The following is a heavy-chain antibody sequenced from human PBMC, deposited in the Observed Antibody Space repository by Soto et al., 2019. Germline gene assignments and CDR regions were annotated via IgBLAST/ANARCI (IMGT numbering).Heavy chain of an antibody. J-gene: IGHJ3*02. V-gene: IGHV3-48*01. Sequence: GGSLRLSCAASGFTFSSHGMNWVRQAPGKGLEWVSYISSGGSTIYYADSVKGRFTISRDNAKNSLYLQRNSLRAEDTAVHYCAGGRISVVRGVIISGAFDMWGQGTMVTVSS. D-gene: IGHD3-10*01. CDR3: AGGRISVVRGVIISGAFDM. CDR1: GFTFSSHG. CDR2: ISSGGSTI.